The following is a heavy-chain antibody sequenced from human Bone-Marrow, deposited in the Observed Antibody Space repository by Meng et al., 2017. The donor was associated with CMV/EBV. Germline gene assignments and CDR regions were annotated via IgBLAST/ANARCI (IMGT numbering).Heavy chain of an antibody. D-gene: IGHD3-10*01. V-gene: IGHV4-39*07. J-gene: IGHJ4*02. CDR3: ARDPGVRPPLSGGVGY. CDR2: IHYSGST. CDR1: GGSIYSGGYY. Sequence: SETLSLTCTVSGGSIYSGGYYWGWIRQPPGEGLEWIGSIHYSGSTYYNPSLKSRVTISLDRSKHQFSLQLSSVTAADTAISSFARDPGVRPPLSGGVGYWGQGTRVTGSS.